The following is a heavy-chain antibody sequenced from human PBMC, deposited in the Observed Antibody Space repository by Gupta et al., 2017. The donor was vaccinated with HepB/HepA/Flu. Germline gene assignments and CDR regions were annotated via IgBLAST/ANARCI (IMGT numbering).Heavy chain of an antibody. J-gene: IGHJ4*02. CDR1: GYTFTDLD. Sequence: QVQLVQSGAEVKKPGSSVRVSCKASGYTFTDLDINWVRQATGQGLEWMGWMNPNSGNTGYAQKFQGRVTMTRNTSISTAYMELSSLRYEDTAVYYCARGIRDFHYWGQGTLVTVSS. V-gene: IGHV1-8*01. CDR3: ARGIRDFHY. D-gene: IGHD3/OR15-3a*01. CDR2: MNPNSGNT.